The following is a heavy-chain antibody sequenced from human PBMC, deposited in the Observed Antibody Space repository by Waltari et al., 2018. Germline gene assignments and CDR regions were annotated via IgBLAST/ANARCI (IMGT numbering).Heavy chain of an antibody. Sequence: QLQLQESGPRLVKPSETLSLTCSVSGGSISSSSYHWGWIRQSPGKGLEWIGSIYSSGRTYSNPSLKSRVTISVDTFKKQISLRLTSVTAADTAVYYCARTRTTSSYLQYYYYMDVWGRGTTVTISS. V-gene: IGHV4-39*07. J-gene: IGHJ6*03. CDR2: IYSSGRT. D-gene: IGHD3-22*01. CDR1: GGSISSSSYH. CDR3: ARTRTTSSYLQYYYYMDV.